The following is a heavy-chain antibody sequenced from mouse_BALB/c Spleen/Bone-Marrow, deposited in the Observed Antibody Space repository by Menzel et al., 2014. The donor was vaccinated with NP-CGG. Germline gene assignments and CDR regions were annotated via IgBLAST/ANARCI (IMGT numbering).Heavy chain of an antibody. V-gene: IGHV1-37*01. CDR2: INPYNGDT. CDR3: GRGAYYYGSSYYFDY. D-gene: IGHD1-1*01. Sequence: VQLQQSGPELVKPGASAKISCKASGYSFTGYFMNWVKQSHGKSLEWIGRINPYNGDTFYNQKFKGKATLTVDKSSSTAHMELLSLTSEDSAVYYCGRGAYYYGSSYYFDYWGQGTTLTVSS. CDR1: GYSFTGYF. J-gene: IGHJ2*01.